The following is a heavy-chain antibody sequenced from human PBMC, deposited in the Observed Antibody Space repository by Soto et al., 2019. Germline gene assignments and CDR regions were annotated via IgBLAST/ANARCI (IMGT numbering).Heavy chain of an antibody. D-gene: IGHD3-22*01. CDR3: ARGPPTYYYDSSGQTFRYYGMDV. Sequence: SLRLSCAASGFTFSSYAMHWVRQAPGKGLEWVAVISYDGSNKYYADSVKGRFTISRDNSKNTLYLQMNSLRAEDTAVYYCARGPPTYYYDSSGQTFRYYGMDVWGQGTTVTVSS. CDR2: ISYDGSNK. J-gene: IGHJ6*02. V-gene: IGHV3-30-3*01. CDR1: GFTFSSYA.